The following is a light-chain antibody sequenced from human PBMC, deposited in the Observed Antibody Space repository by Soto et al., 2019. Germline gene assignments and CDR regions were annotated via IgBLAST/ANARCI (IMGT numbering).Light chain of an antibody. CDR2: GAS. V-gene: IGKV3-20*01. Sequence: EIVLTQSPGTLSLSPGERAILSCRASQSVSSSYLAWYQHKPGQAPRLLIYGASSRATGIPDRFSGSGSGTDFTLTISRLEPEDFAVYYCQQYDSSLFTFGPGTKVDIK. CDR1: QSVSSSY. J-gene: IGKJ3*01. CDR3: QQYDSSLFT.